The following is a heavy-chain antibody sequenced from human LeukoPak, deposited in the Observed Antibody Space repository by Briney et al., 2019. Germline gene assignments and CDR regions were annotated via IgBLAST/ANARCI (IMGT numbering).Heavy chain of an antibody. CDR3: ARDRAAAGTLRGRLDY. CDR2: IKQDGSEK. J-gene: IGHJ4*02. Sequence: GGSLRLSCAASGFTFSSYWMSWVCQAPGKGLEWVANIKQDGSEKYYVDSVKGRFTISRDNAKNSLYLQMNSLRAEDTAVYYCARDRAAAGTLRGRLDYWGQGTLVTVSS. V-gene: IGHV3-7*01. CDR1: GFTFSSYW. D-gene: IGHD6-13*01.